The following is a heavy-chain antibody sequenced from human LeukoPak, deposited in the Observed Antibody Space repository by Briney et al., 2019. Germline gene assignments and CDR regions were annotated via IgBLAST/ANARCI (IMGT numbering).Heavy chain of an antibody. J-gene: IGHJ6*02. V-gene: IGHV5-51*01. CDR3: ARLTYYYGSGSYYNDGMDV. Sequence: GESLKISCKGSGYIFTSYWIGWVRQMPGKGLEWMGIIYPGDSDTRYSPSFQGQVTISADKSITAAYLQWSSLKASDTAMYYCARLTYYYGSGSYYNDGMDVWGQGTTVTVSS. CDR2: IYPGDSDT. CDR1: GYIFTSYW. D-gene: IGHD3-10*01.